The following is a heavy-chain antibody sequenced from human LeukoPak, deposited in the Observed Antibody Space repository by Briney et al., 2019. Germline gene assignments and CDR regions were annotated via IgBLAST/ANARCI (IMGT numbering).Heavy chain of an antibody. CDR2: ISSSSSYI. J-gene: IGHJ4*02. V-gene: IGHV3-21*01. CDR3: ARHYDILTGYYDPFDY. CDR1: RFTFSSYS. Sequence: GGSLRLSCAASRFTFSSYSMTWVRQAPGKGLEWVSSISSSSSYIYYADSVKGRFTISRDNAKNSLYLQMNSLRAEDTAAYYCARHYDILTGYYDPFDYWGQGTLVTVSS. D-gene: IGHD3-9*01.